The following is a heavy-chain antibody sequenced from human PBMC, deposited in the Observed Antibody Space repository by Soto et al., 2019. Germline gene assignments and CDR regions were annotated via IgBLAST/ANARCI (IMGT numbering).Heavy chain of an antibody. J-gene: IGHJ1*01. CDR2: VNPSGGST. CDR3: AREENCSDGICYSEYFQR. CDR1: GYIFTAYS. V-gene: IGHV1-46*01. Sequence: QVQLEQSGAEVKKPGASVKVSCKASGYIFTAYSMHWVRRAPGQGLQWMGVVNPSGGSTNYAQKFQGRNTLTRDTSRNTFYMELSSLTSEDTAVYYCAREENCSDGICYSEYFQRWGQGTLVTVSS. D-gene: IGHD2-15*01.